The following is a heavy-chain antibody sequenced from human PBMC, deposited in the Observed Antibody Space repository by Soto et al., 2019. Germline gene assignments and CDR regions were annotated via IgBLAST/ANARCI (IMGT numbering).Heavy chain of an antibody. V-gene: IGHV1-8*01. J-gene: IGHJ4*02. D-gene: IGHD3-3*01. Sequence: ASVKVSCKASGYTFTSYDINWVRQATGQGLEWMGWMNPNSGNTGYAQKFQGRVTMTRNTSISTAYMELSSLRSEDTAVYYCARGVGISFWSGYYKGANFDYWGQGTLVTVSS. CDR1: GYTFTSYD. CDR3: ARGVGISFWSGYYKGANFDY. CDR2: MNPNSGNT.